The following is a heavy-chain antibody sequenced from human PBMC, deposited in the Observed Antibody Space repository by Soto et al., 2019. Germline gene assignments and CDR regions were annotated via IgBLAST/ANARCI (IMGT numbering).Heavy chain of an antibody. CDR3: ARARTIQLWLPY. CDR2: INPSGGST. CDR1: GYTFTSYY. D-gene: IGHD5-18*01. J-gene: IGHJ4*02. Sequence: ASVKVSCKASGYTFTSYYMHWVRQAPGQGLEWMGIINPSGGSTSYAQKFQGRVTMIRDTSPSTVYMELSSLRSEDTAVYYCARARTIQLWLPYWGQGTLVTVSS. V-gene: IGHV1-46*01.